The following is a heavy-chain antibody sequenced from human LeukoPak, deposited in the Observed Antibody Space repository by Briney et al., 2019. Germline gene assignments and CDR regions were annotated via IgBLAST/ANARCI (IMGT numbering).Heavy chain of an antibody. J-gene: IGHJ4*02. V-gene: IGHV3-7*04. CDR2: IKEDGSEK. Sequence: GGSLRLSCAVSGFTFSTYNMNWVRQAPGKGLEWVANIKEDGSEKYYVDSVRGRFTISRDNAKNSLSLQMNSLRAEDTAVYYCVRYTRRYAFDYWGQGTLVTVSS. CDR3: VRYTRRYAFDY. D-gene: IGHD5-18*01. CDR1: GFTFSTYN.